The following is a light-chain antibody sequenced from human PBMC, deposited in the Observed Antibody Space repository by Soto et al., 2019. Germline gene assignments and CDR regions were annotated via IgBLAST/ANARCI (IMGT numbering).Light chain of an antibody. CDR3: CSYAGSYTFAV. V-gene: IGLV2-11*01. CDR2: DVS. CDR1: SSDVGGYNY. J-gene: IGLJ2*01. Sequence: QAVVTQPRSVSGSPGQSVTISCTGTSSDVGGYNYVSWYQQHPGKAPKLMIYDVSKRPSGVPDRFSGSKSGNTASLTISGLQAEDEADYYCCSYAGSYTFAVFGGGTKLTVL.